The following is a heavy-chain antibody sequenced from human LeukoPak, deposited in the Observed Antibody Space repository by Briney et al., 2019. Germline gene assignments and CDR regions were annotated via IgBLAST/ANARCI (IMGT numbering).Heavy chain of an antibody. CDR2: IKPNSGGT. Sequence: ASVTLSCKASGYTFTGYYMHWVRQAPGQGLEGMGWIKPNSGGTNYAQKFQGRVTMTRDTSISTAYMELSRLRSDDTAVYYCAREELCSSTSCYRWFDPWGQGTLVTVSS. D-gene: IGHD2-2*01. CDR1: GYTFTGYY. J-gene: IGHJ5*02. CDR3: AREELCSSTSCYRWFDP. V-gene: IGHV1-2*02.